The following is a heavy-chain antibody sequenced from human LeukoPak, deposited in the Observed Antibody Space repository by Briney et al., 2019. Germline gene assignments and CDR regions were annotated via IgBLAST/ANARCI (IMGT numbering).Heavy chain of an antibody. J-gene: IGHJ2*01. V-gene: IGHV3-21*01. CDR2: ISSSSSYI. Sequence: GGSPRLSCAASGFTFSSYSMNWVRQAPGKGLEWVSSISSSSSYIYYADSVKGRFTISRDNAKNSLYLQMNSLRAEDTAVYYCAREISGRRWYFDLWGRGTLVTVSS. D-gene: IGHD2-15*01. CDR1: GFTFSSYS. CDR3: AREISGRRWYFDL.